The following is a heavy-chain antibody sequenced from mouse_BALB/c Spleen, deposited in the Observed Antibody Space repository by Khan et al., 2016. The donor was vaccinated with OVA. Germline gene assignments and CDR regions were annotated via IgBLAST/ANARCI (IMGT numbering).Heavy chain of an antibody. CDR1: GYTFSSYW. Sequence: VQLQQSGAEVMKPGASVKISCKTTGYTFSSYWIEWVKQTPGHGLEWIGEILPGSVSIKYNEKFKGKATFTAETSSNTAYIQFSSLTSEDSAVYYCSRGGLGRAMDYWGQGTSGAVSS. J-gene: IGHJ4*01. CDR3: SRGGLGRAMDY. CDR2: ILPGSVSI. D-gene: IGHD4-1*01. V-gene: IGHV1-9*01.